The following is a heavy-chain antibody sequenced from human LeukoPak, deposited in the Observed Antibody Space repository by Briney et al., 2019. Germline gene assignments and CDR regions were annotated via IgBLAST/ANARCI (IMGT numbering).Heavy chain of an antibody. V-gene: IGHV1-69*06. CDR3: RGLIVGATTADY. CDR1: GGTFSSYA. J-gene: IGHJ4*02. CDR2: IIPIFGTA. Sequence: SVKVSCKASGGTFSSYAISWVRQAPGQGLEWMGGIIPIFGTANYAQKFQGRVTIAADKSTSTAYMELSSLRSEDTAVYYCRGLIVGATTADYWGQGTLVTVSS. D-gene: IGHD1-26*01.